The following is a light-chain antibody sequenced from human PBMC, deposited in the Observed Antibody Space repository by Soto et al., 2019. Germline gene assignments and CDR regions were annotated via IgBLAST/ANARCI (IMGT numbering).Light chain of an antibody. V-gene: IGKV3-20*01. CDR2: AAS. Sequence: EIVLTQSPGTLSLSPGERATLSCRASQSVSSSYLAWYQQKPGQAPSLLIYAASSRATGIADRFSGSGSGTDFTLTISRLEPEDFAVYYCQHYGSSPPYTFGQGTKLEIK. J-gene: IGKJ2*01. CDR3: QHYGSSPPYT. CDR1: QSVSSSY.